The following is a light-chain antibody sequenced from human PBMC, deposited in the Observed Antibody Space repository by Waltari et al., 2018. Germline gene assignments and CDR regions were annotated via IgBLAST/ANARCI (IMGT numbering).Light chain of an antibody. CDR3: QQSIQWPYT. CDR2: GVS. J-gene: IGKJ2*01. Sequence: DIAMTQSPATLSLSPGERDTLSCRASQSVNRNLAWYQQKPGQPPRHLIYGVSHSATGIPDRFTRSGSGMKFTLTISTLDPEDVGIYHCQQSIQWPYTFGQGTKVEIK. V-gene: IGKV3D-15*01. CDR1: QSVNRN.